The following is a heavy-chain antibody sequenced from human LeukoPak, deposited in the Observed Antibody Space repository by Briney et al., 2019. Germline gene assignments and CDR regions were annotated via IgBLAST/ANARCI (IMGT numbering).Heavy chain of an antibody. D-gene: IGHD6-19*01. CDR3: ARVEISKPGLAYYFDY. CDR2: MNPNSGNT. V-gene: IGHV1-8*01. J-gene: IGHJ4*02. CDR1: GYTFTSYD. Sequence: PEASVKVSCTASGYTFTSYDINWVRQATGQGLEWMGWMNPNSGNTGYAQKFQGRVTMTRNTSISTAYTELSSLRSEDTALYYCARVEISKPGLAYYFDYWGQGTLVTVSS.